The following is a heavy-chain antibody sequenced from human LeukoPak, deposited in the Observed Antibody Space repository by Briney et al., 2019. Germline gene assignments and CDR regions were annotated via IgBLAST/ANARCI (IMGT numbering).Heavy chain of an antibody. CDR1: GFTFSSYR. CDR3: AKDRDRDGYRNDAFDI. CDR2: ISSSSSYI. Sequence: PGGSLRLSCAASGFTFSSYRMNWVRQAPGKGLEWVSSISSSSSYIYYADSVKGRFTISRDNAKNSLYLQMNSLRAEDTALYYCAKDRDRDGYRNDAFDIWGQGTMVTVSS. D-gene: IGHD5-24*01. V-gene: IGHV3-21*04. J-gene: IGHJ3*02.